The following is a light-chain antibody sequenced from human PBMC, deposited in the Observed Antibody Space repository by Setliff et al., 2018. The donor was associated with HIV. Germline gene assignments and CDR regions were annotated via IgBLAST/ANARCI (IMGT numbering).Light chain of an antibody. Sequence: QSALAQPRSVSGSPGQSVTISCTGTSSDVGSYNYVSWYQQHPGKAPKFMIYDVSKRPSGVPDRFSGSKSGNTASLTISGLQAEDEADYYCCSYAGSYTYVFGTGTKVTV. CDR2: DVS. CDR1: SSDVGSYNY. J-gene: IGLJ1*01. CDR3: CSYAGSYTYV. V-gene: IGLV2-11*01.